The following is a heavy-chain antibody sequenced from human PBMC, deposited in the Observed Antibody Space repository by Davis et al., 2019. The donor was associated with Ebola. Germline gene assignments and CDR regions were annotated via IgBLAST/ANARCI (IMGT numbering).Heavy chain of an antibody. V-gene: IGHV4-39*01. CDR2: IYYSGST. D-gene: IGHD4-17*01. CDR3: ARRYGDYPFDY. Sequence: PSETLSLTCTVSGGSISSSSYYWGWIRQPPGKGLEWIGSIYYSGSTYYNPSLKSRVTISVDTSKNQFSLKLSSVTAADTAVYYCARRYGDYPFDYWGQGTLVTVSS. J-gene: IGHJ4*02. CDR1: GGSISSSSYY.